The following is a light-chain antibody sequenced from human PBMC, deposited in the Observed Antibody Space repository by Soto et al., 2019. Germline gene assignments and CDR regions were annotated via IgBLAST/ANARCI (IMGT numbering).Light chain of an antibody. V-gene: IGKV3-20*01. J-gene: IGKJ4*01. CDR1: QTVRNNY. CDR3: QQFSSYPLT. CDR2: DAS. Sequence: DIVLTQSPATLSLSPGETATLSCRASQTVRNNYLAWYQQKPGQAPRLLIYDASSSATGIPDRFSGGGSGTDFTLTISRLEPEDFAVYYCQQFSSYPLTFGGGTKVDI.